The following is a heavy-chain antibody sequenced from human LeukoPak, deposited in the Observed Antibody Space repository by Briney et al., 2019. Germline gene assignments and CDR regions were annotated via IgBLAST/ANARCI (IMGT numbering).Heavy chain of an antibody. CDR1: GGSISSSSYY. CDR2: IYYSGST. V-gene: IGHV4-39*02. CDR3: ARDSADLGYYDFWSGSSGFDP. D-gene: IGHD3-3*01. Sequence: SETLSLTCTVSGGSISSSSYYWGWIRQPPGKGLEWIGRIYYSGSTYYNPSLKSRVTISVDTSKNQFSLKLSSVTAADTAVYHCARDSADLGYYDFWSGSSGFDPWGQGTLVTVSS. J-gene: IGHJ5*02.